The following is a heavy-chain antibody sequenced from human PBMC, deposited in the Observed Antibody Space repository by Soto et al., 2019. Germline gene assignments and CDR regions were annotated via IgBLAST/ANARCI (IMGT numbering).Heavy chain of an antibody. V-gene: IGHV1-8*01. D-gene: IGHD2-15*01. Sequence: QVQLVQSGAEVKKPGASVKVSCKASGYTFTSYDINWVRQATGQGLEWMGWMNPNSGNTGYAQKFQGRVTMTRNTSISTAYMELSSLRSEDTAVYYCASLRGYCSGGSCSYAFDIWGQGTMVTVSS. J-gene: IGHJ3*02. CDR2: MNPNSGNT. CDR3: ASLRGYCSGGSCSYAFDI. CDR1: GYTFTSYD.